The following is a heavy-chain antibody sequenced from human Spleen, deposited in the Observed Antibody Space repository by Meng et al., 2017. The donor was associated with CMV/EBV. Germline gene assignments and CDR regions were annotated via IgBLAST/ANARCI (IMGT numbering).Heavy chain of an antibody. CDR1: GVPSSDSS. CDR3: VGEIDY. Sequence: PSACLPLTGEVDGVPSSDSSWTWIRQPPGKGLEWIGQINYSGGTSYNPSLRSRVTMSVDRSKDQFSLKLSSLTAADTAVYYCVGEIDYWGQGTLVTVSS. V-gene: IGHV4-34*01. J-gene: IGHJ4*02. CDR2: INYSGGT.